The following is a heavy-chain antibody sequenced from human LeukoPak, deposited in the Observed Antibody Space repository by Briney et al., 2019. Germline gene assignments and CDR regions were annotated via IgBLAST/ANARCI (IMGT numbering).Heavy chain of an antibody. CDR2: IIPIFGTA. D-gene: IGHD3-22*01. CDR1: GGTFSSYA. J-gene: IGHJ4*02. CDR3: AETYYYDSSGYYSDY. Sequence: SVKVSCKASGGTFSSYAISWVRQAPGQGLEWMGRIIPIFGTASYAQKFQGRVTITTDESTSTAYMELSSLRSEDTAVYYCAETYYYDSSGYYSDYWGQGTLVTVSS. V-gene: IGHV1-69*05.